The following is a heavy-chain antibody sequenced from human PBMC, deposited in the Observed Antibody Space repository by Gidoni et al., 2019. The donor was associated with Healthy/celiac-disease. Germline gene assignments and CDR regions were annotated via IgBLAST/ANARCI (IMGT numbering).Heavy chain of an antibody. V-gene: IGHV3-9*01. CDR1: GFTFDDYA. D-gene: IGHD1-26*01. Sequence: EVQLVESGGGLVPPGRSLRPPCSASGFTFDDYAMHWVRQAPGKGLEWVSGISWNSGSIGYADSVKGRFTIARDNAKNSLYLQMNSRRAEDTALYYCARERGPAWAYGMDVWGQGTTVTVSS. CDR3: ARERGPAWAYGMDV. J-gene: IGHJ6*02. CDR2: ISWNSGSI.